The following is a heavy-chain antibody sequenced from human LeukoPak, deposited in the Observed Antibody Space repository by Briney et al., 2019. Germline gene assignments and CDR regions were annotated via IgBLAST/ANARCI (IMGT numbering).Heavy chain of an antibody. CDR3: ARDPGWGALDY. D-gene: IGHD3-16*01. CDR1: GFTFSASW. V-gene: IGHV3-7*03. CDR2: INTDGSET. J-gene: IGHJ4*02. Sequence: GGSLRLSCTASGFTFSASWMTWIRQAPGKGLGWVASINTDGSETYPVDSVKGRFTVSRDNVKNTLYLQMDGLRAEDTAVYYCARDPGWGALDYWGRGTLVTVSS.